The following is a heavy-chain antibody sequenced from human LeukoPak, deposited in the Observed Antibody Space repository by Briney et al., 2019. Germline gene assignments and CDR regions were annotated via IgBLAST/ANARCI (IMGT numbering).Heavy chain of an antibody. V-gene: IGHV3-74*01. Sequence: AGGSLRLSCAASGFTFNIYWMHRVRQAPGKGLVWVSLISSDGSITSYADSVKGRFTISRDNAKNTVYLQMNSLRVEDTAVYYCARRVGSSETSYYFAYWGQGTLVTVSS. CDR1: GFTFNIYW. J-gene: IGHJ4*02. CDR3: ARRVGSSETSYYFAY. CDR2: ISSDGSIT. D-gene: IGHD3-22*01.